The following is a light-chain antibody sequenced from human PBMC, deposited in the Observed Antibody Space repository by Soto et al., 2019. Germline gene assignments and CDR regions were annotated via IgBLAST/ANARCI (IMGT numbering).Light chain of an antibody. Sequence: EIVLTQSPATLYVSPGERATLSCRASQSLSSNVAWYQQRPRQAPRLLIFDTSSRASDVPARFSGGGSGTEFTLTIASLQSEDVAIYYCHQYNHWPRVLSFGGGTKVELK. J-gene: IGKJ4*01. V-gene: IGKV3-15*01. CDR2: DTS. CDR1: QSLSSN. CDR3: HQYNHWPRVLS.